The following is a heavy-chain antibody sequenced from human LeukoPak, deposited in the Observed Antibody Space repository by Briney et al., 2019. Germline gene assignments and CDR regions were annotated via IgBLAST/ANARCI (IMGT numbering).Heavy chain of an antibody. J-gene: IGHJ4*02. CDR2: ISAYNGNT. CDR3: ARDKFSAYYYDSSGFQPFDY. V-gene: IGHV1-18*01. Sequence: ASVKVSCKASGYTFTSYGISWVRQAPGQGREWMGWISAYNGNTNYAQKLQGRVTMTTDTSTSTAYTELRSLRSDDTAVYYCARDKFSAYYYDSSGFQPFDYWGQGTLVTVSS. D-gene: IGHD3-22*01. CDR1: GYTFTSYG.